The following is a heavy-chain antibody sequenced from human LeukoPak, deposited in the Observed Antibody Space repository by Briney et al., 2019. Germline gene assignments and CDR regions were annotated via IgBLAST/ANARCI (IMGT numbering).Heavy chain of an antibody. J-gene: IGHJ3*02. CDR3: ARVGITMVRGVISAFDI. CDR2: INPNSGGT. V-gene: IGHV1-2*02. CDR1: GYTFTGYY. D-gene: IGHD3-10*01. Sequence: GASVMVSCKASGYTFTGYYMHWVRQAPGQGLEWMGWINPNSGGTNYAQKFQGRVTMTRDTSISTAYMELRSLRSDDTAVYYCARVGITMVRGVISAFDIWGQGTMVTVSS.